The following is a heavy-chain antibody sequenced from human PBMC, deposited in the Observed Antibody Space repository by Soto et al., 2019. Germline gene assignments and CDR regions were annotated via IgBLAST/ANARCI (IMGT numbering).Heavy chain of an antibody. CDR3: ETGGGALDI. J-gene: IGHJ3*02. V-gene: IGHV1-18*01. Sequence: QLQLVQSGAEVKKPGATVKVSCTASGNIVTNYGINWVRQAPGQGLEWMGCISAYSGNAHYSQKFQGRVTMTTDTSTTTAYMERLGLRYDDTALYYCETGGGALDIWGQGTMVTVSS. CDR1: GNIVTNYG. CDR2: ISAYSGNA.